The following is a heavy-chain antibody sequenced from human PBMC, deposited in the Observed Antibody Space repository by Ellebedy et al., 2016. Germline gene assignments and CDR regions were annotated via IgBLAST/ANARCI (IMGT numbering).Heavy chain of an antibody. CDR2: ISYDGSNK. CDR1: GFTFSSYG. CDR3: AKDHYGDYVYLFDY. J-gene: IGHJ4*02. Sequence: GESLKISCAASGFTFSSYGMHWVRQAPGKGLEWVAVISYDGSNKYYADSVKGRFTISRDNSKNTLYLQMNSLRAEDTAVYYCAKDHYGDYVYLFDYWGQGTLVTVSS. V-gene: IGHV3-30*18. D-gene: IGHD4-17*01.